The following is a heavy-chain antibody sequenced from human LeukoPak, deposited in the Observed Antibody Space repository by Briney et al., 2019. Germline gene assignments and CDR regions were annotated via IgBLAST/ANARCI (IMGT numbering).Heavy chain of an antibody. CDR2: ISGRST. J-gene: IGHJ3*02. CDR3: ARDGVNCSGAGCYSFFAFDI. V-gene: IGHV3-23*01. CDR1: GFSFSSYA. Sequence: GGSLRLSCAASGFSFSSYAMSWVRQAPGKGLEWVAVISGRSTHYADSVKGRLTISRDNSKNTLYLQMNSLRAEDTAVYYCARDGVNCSGAGCYSFFAFDIWGQGTMVTVSS. D-gene: IGHD2-15*01.